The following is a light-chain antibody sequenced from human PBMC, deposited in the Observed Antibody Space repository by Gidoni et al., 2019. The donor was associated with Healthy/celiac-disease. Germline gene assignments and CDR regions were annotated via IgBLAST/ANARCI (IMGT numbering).Light chain of an antibody. CDR1: KSVSSY. J-gene: IGKJ5*01. V-gene: IGKV3-11*01. Sequence: EIVLTQSPATLSLSPGERATLSCRASKSVSSYLAWYQQKPGQAPRLLIYAASNRATGIPARFSGSGSGTDFTLTISSLEPEDFAVYYCQQRSNWPLITFXQXTRLEIK. CDR3: QQRSNWPLIT. CDR2: AAS.